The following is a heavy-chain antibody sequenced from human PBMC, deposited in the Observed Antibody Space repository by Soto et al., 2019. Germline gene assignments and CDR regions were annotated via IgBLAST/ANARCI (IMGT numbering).Heavy chain of an antibody. CDR2: MAYSGRT. Sequence: PSESLSLTCTVSGYLISSGYYWGWLRQTAGEGLWWLGSMAYSGRTYYTPSLKSRVNTSLDLSKNQFSLKLRSVTAADTAVYFCARDLSTFSHLYYLDYWGKGPRGTAS. V-gene: IGHV4-38-2*02. D-gene: IGHD2-2*01. J-gene: IGHJ4*02. CDR3: ARDLSTFSHLYYLDY. CDR1: GYLISSGYY.